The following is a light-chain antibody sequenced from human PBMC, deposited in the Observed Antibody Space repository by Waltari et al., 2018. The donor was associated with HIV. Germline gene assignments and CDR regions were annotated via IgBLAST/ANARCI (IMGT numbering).Light chain of an antibody. Sequence: IQLTHSPPSLSASLGDKVTITCRASQNIKTFLNLSHVRPGKAPRLLIYGVSDRPTGVPSRFIGGGSGTDFTLTISNLHPEDFASYFCQQTYSVSITFGPGTRLEI. CDR2: GVS. J-gene: IGKJ5*01. V-gene: IGKV1-39*01. CDR1: QNIKTF. CDR3: QQTYSVSIT.